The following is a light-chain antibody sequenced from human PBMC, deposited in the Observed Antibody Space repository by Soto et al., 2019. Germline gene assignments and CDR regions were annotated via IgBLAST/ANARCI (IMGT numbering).Light chain of an antibody. V-gene: IGKV1-39*01. J-gene: IGKJ4*01. CDR2: AAS. CDR1: QSISSY. CDR3: QQSYSTLT. Sequence: DIQMTQSPCTLAGSVVGIVIIPCRASQSISSYLNWYQQKPGKAPKLLIYAASSLQSGVPSRFSGSGSGTDFTLTISSLQPEDFATYYCQQSYSTLTFGGGTKVDIK.